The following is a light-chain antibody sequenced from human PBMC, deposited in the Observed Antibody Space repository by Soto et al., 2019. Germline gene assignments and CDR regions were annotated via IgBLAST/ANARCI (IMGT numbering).Light chain of an antibody. V-gene: IGLV1-36*01. Sequence: QSVLTQPPSVSEAPRQRVTISCSGSSSNIGNNPVNWYQQLPGKAPKLLIYYDHLLPSGVSDRFSGSKSGTSASLAISGLQSEDEAEYYCAVWDDSLNGPLFGGGTKLTVL. CDR3: AVWDDSLNGPL. CDR1: SSNIGNNP. CDR2: YDH. J-gene: IGLJ2*01.